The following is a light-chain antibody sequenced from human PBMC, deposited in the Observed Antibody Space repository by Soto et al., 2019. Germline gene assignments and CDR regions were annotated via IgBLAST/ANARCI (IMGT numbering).Light chain of an antibody. CDR1: QGIRND. V-gene: IGKV1-17*01. CDR3: QHYNSYSEA. Sequence: IQMTQSPSSLSASVGDRVTITCRASQGIRNDLGWYQQKPGKAPKLLIYKASGLESGVPSRFSGSGSGTEFTLTISSLQPDDFATYYCQHYNSYSEAFGQGTKVDIK. CDR2: KAS. J-gene: IGKJ1*01.